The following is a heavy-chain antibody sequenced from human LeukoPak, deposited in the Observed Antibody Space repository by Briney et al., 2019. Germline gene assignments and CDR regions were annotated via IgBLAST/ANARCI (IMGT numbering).Heavy chain of an antibody. CDR1: GGSISNTNW. CDR3: SRENGAFSPFGY. Sequence: SETLSLTCGVSGGSISNTNWWSWVRQPPGQGLEWIGEISLTGLTHYNPSLESRVTVSLDKSKNQLSLNPTSVTAADTAVYYCSRENGAFSPFGYWGQGTLVTVLS. J-gene: IGHJ4*02. CDR2: ISLTGLT. V-gene: IGHV4-4*02. D-gene: IGHD2-8*01.